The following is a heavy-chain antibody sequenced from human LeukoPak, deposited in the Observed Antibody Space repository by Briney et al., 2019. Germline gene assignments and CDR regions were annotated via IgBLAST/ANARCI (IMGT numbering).Heavy chain of an antibody. V-gene: IGHV4-38-2*01. Sequence: SETLSLTCAVSGYFISSGYYWGWIRQPPGKGLEWIGSIYHSGSTYYNPSLKSRVTISVDTSKNQFSLKLSSVTAADTAVYYCARHRAPYSGSYVDYWGQGTLVTVSS. CDR3: ARHRAPYSGSYVDY. D-gene: IGHD1-26*01. CDR2: IYHSGST. J-gene: IGHJ4*02. CDR1: GYFISSGYY.